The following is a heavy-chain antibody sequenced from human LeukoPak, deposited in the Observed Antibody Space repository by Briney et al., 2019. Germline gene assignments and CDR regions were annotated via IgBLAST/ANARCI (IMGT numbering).Heavy chain of an antibody. CDR1: GGTFSSYA. J-gene: IGHJ4*02. Sequence: SVKVSCKASGGTFSSYAISWVRQAPGQGLEWMGGIIPIFGTANYAQKFQGRVTITADKSTSTAYMELSSLRAEDTAVYYCARDPGYCTNGVCYTNLDYWGQGTLVTVSS. CDR3: ARDPGYCTNGVCYTNLDY. D-gene: IGHD2-8*01. CDR2: IIPIFGTA. V-gene: IGHV1-69*06.